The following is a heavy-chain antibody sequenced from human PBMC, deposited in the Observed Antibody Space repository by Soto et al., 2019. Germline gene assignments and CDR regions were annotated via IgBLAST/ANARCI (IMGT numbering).Heavy chain of an antibody. CDR3: ARMDARAQGDAFDI. CDR2: TYYRSKWYN. J-gene: IGHJ3*02. Sequence: SQTLSLTGAISGDSVSSNSAAWNWIRQSPSRGLEWLGRTYYRSKWYNDYAVSVKSRITINPDTSKNQLSLQLNSVTPEDTAVYYCARMDARAQGDAFDIWGQGTMVTVSS. CDR1: GDSVSSNSAA. V-gene: IGHV6-1*01.